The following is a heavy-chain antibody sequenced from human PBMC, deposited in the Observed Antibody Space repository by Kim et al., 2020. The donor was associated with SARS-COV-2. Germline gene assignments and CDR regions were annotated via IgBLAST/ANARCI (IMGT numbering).Heavy chain of an antibody. V-gene: IGHV1-69*13. Sequence: SVKVSCKASGGTFSSYAISWVRQAPGQGLEWMGGIIPIFGTANYAQKFQGRVTITADESTSTAYMELSSLRYEDTAVYYCARVCRRYSSGYYFDYWGQGTLVTVSS. CDR1: GGTFSSYA. D-gene: IGHD6-19*01. J-gene: IGHJ4*02. CDR2: IIPIFGTA. CDR3: ARVCRRYSSGYYFDY.